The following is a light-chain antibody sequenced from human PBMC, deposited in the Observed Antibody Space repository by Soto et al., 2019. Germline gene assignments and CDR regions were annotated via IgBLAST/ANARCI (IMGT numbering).Light chain of an antibody. J-gene: IGKJ1*01. CDR2: GAS. CDR3: QRNGSSYPWT. Sequence: EVVMTQVPATLSASPGERPTLSCRASQSVSSNYLAWYQEKPGQAPXLXXYGASRRATGIPDRFRGNGSGTDFTLPTRRLEPEDFASYYYQRNGSSYPWTFGRGTKVDIK. V-gene: IGKV3-20*01. CDR1: QSVSSNY.